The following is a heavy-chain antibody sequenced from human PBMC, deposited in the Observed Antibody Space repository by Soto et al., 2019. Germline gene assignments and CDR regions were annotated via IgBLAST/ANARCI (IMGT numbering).Heavy chain of an antibody. J-gene: IGHJ4*02. CDR1: GFTFSSYE. CDR3: ARADENYGDYFFDY. D-gene: IGHD4-17*01. Sequence: GGCLRLSCAASGFTFSSYEMNWVRQAPGKGLEWVSYISSSGSTIYYADSVKGRFTISRDNAKNSLYLQMNSMRAEDAAVYYCARADENYGDYFFDYWGQGTLVTVSS. CDR2: ISSSGSTI. V-gene: IGHV3-48*03.